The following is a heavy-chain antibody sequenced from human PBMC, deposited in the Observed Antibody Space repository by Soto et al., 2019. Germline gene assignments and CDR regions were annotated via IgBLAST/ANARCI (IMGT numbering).Heavy chain of an antibody. V-gene: IGHV3-7*01. CDR2: IKEDGGER. J-gene: IGHJ4*02. Sequence: PGGSLRLSCAASGFTFSSYRMTCVRQAPGKGLEWVASIKEDGGERYYVDSVKGRFTISRDNAKNSLYLQMNSLRAEDTAVYYCARKAALDDYWGQGALVTVSS. CDR3: ARKAALDDY. CDR1: GFTFSSYR. D-gene: IGHD6-13*01.